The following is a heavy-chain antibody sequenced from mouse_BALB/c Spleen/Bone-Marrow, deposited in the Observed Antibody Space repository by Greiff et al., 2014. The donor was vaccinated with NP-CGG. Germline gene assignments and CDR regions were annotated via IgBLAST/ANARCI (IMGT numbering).Heavy chain of an antibody. J-gene: IGHJ3*01. CDR1: GFTFSDYY. D-gene: IGHD2-14*01. V-gene: IGHV5-4*02. CDR3: ARDGDYRYAWFAY. CDR2: ISDGGTYT. Sequence: VQREQSGMPLFTCGRSLKLSCAASGFTFSDYYMYWVRQTPETRLEWVATISDGGTYTYCPDSVKGRFTISRDNAKNNLYLQMSSLKSEDTAMYYCARDGDYRYAWFAYWGQGTLVTVSA.